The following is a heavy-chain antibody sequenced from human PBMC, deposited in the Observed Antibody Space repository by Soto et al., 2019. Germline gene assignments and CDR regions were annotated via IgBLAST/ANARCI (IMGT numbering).Heavy chain of an antibody. CDR1: GYTFTSYG. J-gene: IGHJ4*02. Sequence: ASVKVSCKASGYTFTSYGISWVRQAPGQGLEWMGWISAYNGNTNYAQKLQGRVTMTTDTSTSTAYMELRSLRSDDTAVYYCAREFAMKTLVHSGSLHYDYWGAGTMVTVSS. CDR2: ISAYNGNT. CDR3: AREFAMKTLVHSGSLHYDY. D-gene: IGHD6-13*01. V-gene: IGHV1-18*04.